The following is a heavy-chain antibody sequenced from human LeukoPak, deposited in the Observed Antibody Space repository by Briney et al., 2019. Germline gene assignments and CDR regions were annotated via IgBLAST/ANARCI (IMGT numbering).Heavy chain of an antibody. V-gene: IGHV1-58*01. CDR1: GFTFTSSA. CDR2: IVVGSGNT. CDR3: ARERSYSGYDYSWFDP. J-gene: IGHJ5*02. D-gene: IGHD5-12*01. Sequence: SVKVSCKASGFTFTSSAVQWVRQARGQRLEWIGWIVVGSGNTNYAQKFQERVTITRDMSTSTAYMELSSLRSEDTAVYYCARERSYSGYDYSWFDPWGQGTLVTVSS.